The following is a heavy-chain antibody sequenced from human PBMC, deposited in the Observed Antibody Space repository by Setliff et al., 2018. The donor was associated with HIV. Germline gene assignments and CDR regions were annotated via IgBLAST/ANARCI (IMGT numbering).Heavy chain of an antibody. Sequence: SVKVSCKASGGTFSSYAISWVRQAPGQGLEWVGGIIPIFGTANYAQKFQGRVTITADESTSTAYMELSSLRSEDTAVYYCARGSPYASAFDIWGQGTMVTVSS. CDR2: IIPIFGTA. CDR3: ARGSPYASAFDI. D-gene: IGHD2-8*01. V-gene: IGHV1-69*13. CDR1: GGTFSSYA. J-gene: IGHJ3*02.